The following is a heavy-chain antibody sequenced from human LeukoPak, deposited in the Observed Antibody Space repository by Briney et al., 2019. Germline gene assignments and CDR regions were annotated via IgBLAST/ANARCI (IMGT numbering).Heavy chain of an antibody. V-gene: IGHV3-9*01. J-gene: IGHJ4*02. D-gene: IGHD5-18*01. CDR1: GFTFDDYA. Sequence: GGSLRLSCAASGFTFDDYAMHWVRQAPGKGLEWVSGISWNSGSIGYADSVKGRFTISRDNAKNSLYLQMNSLRAEDTALYYCAKGCSYGSLDYWGQGTLVTVSS. CDR3: AKGCSYGSLDY. CDR2: ISWNSGSI.